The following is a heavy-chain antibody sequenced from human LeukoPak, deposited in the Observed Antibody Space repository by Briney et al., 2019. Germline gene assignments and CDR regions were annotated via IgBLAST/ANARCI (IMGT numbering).Heavy chain of an antibody. CDR3: AKSSYGGTPRPDFDY. J-gene: IGHJ4*02. CDR1: GFTFSSYA. Sequence: GGSLRLSCAASGFTFSSYAMSWVRQAPGKGLEWVSAISGSGGSTYYVDSVKGRFTISRDNSKNTLYLQMNSLRAEDTAVYYCAKSSYGGTPRPDFDYWGQGTLVTVSS. V-gene: IGHV3-23*01. CDR2: ISGSGGST. D-gene: IGHD4-23*01.